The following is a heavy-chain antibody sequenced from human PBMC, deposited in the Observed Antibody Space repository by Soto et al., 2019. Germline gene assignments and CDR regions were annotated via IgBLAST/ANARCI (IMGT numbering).Heavy chain of an antibody. Sequence: GEYLKISCEGVGYSFSNHWIAWVRQMPEKGLEWMGTIYPGDSDMRYSPSFRGQVTISVDKSINTAYLQWGSLKASDTAKYYCARVQGVRWFGELSHFDSWGHGTLVTVSS. D-gene: IGHD3-10*01. CDR1: GYSFSNHW. CDR2: IYPGDSDM. J-gene: IGHJ4*01. V-gene: IGHV5-51*01. CDR3: ARVQGVRWFGELSHFDS.